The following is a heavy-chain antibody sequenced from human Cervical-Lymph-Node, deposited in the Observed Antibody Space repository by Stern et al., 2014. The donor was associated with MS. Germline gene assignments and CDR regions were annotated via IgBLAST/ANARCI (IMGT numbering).Heavy chain of an antibody. J-gene: IGHJ5*02. CDR2: TYYRSKWYN. D-gene: IGHD6-13*01. V-gene: IGHV6-1*01. CDR1: GDSVSSNSAA. CDR3: AREDLLWQQLRGGWFDP. Sequence: QVQLVQSGPGLVKPSQTLSLTCAISGDSVSSNSAAWNWIRQSPSRGLEXLGRTYYRSKWYNDYAVSVKSRITINPDTSKNQFSLQLNSVTPEDTAVYYCAREDLLWQQLRGGWFDPWGQGTLVTVSS.